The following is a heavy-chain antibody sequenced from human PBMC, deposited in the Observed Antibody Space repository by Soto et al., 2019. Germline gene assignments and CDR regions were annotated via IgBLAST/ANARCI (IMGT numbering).Heavy chain of an antibody. V-gene: IGHV1-3*01. CDR1: GYTFTSYA. D-gene: IGHD5-12*01. Sequence: QVQLVQSGAEVKKPGASVKVSCKASGYTFTSYAMHWVRQAPGQRLEWMGWINAGNGNTKYSQKFQGRVTITRDTSASTAYMELSSLRSEDTAVYYCARDGATTHYYYYGMDVWGQGTTVTVSS. CDR3: ARDGATTHYYYYGMDV. J-gene: IGHJ6*02. CDR2: INAGNGNT.